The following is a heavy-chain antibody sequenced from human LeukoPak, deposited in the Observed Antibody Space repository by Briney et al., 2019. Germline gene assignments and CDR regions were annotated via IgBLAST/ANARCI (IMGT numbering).Heavy chain of an antibody. CDR3: ARPLVGTGYSSSWYFNY. D-gene: IGHD6-13*01. CDR1: GYTVTSYW. J-gene: IGHJ4*02. CDR2: IYPGDSDT. V-gene: IGHV5-51*01. Sequence: GESLKISCKGSGYTVTSYWIAWVRQMPGKGLEWMGTIYPGDSDTRYSPSFQGQVAISADKSISTAYLQWSSLTASDTAMYYCARPLVGTGYSSSWYFNYWGQGTLVTVSS.